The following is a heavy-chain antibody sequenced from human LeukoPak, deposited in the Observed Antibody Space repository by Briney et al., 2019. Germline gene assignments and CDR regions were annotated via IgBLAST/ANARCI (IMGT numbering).Heavy chain of an antibody. CDR2: ISSDSGTI. V-gene: IGHV3-11*01. CDR3: ARAQRLATDY. J-gene: IGHJ4*02. D-gene: IGHD6-25*01. CDR1: GFTFTDYY. Sequence: GGSLRLSCAASGFTFTDYYMSWVRQAPGKGLEWISYISSDSGTIYYADSVKGRFTISRDNAKDSLFLQMNSLRAEDTAIYYCARAQRLATDYWGQGTLVTVSS.